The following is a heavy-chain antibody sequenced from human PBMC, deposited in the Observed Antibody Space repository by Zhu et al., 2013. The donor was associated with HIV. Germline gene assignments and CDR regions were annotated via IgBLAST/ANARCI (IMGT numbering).Heavy chain of an antibody. V-gene: IGHV1-46*01. CDR2: IDPSGDTT. CDR3: ASITVTSYY. J-gene: IGHJ4*02. D-gene: IGHD4-17*01. Sequence: QVHLVQSGAEMKKPGASVKVSCKASGNTFTTYFLHWVRQAPGQGLEWMGIIDPSGDTTSYAQKFQGRVSMTRDTSTNTVYLELSSLRSEDTAVYYCASITVTSYYWGQGTLVTVSS. CDR1: GNTFTTYF.